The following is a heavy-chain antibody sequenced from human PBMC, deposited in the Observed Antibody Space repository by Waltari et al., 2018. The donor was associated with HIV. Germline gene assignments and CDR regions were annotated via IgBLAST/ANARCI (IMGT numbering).Heavy chain of an antibody. CDR2: INPNSGGT. D-gene: IGHD3-16*01. J-gene: IGHJ6*02. V-gene: IGHV1-2*02. CDR1: GYTFTGYY. CDR3: ARYPSWVGENYYYYGMDV. Sequence: QVQLVQSGTEVKKPGASVKVSCKASGYTFTGYYVHWVRQAPGQGLEWMGWINPNSGGTNYAQKFQGRVTMTRDTSISTAYMELSRLRSDDTAVYYCARYPSWVGENYYYYGMDVWGQGTTVTVSS.